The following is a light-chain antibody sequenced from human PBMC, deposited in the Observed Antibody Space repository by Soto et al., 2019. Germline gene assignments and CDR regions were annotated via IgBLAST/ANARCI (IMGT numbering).Light chain of an antibody. CDR1: SSNIGRNY. CDR2: RNN. J-gene: IGLJ2*01. Sequence: QTVVTQPPSASGTPGQRVTISCSGSSSNIGRNYLYWYQHLPGTAPKLLISRNNQRPSGVPDRCSVSKSGTSASLAISERRSEDEADFYGAAWDDSLSAVVFGGGTKLTVL. CDR3: AAWDDSLSAVV. V-gene: IGLV1-47*01.